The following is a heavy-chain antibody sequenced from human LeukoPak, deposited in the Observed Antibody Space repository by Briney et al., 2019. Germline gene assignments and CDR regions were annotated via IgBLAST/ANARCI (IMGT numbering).Heavy chain of an antibody. Sequence: ASVTVSCKSSAYNFTNSGISWVRQAPGQGLEWMGWISAYYDKTYYAQKFRDRVTMTTDRSTSTAYMDLRSLKSDDTAVYYCAKSGAATISKGFDSWGQGTLVTVSS. D-gene: IGHD5-12*01. CDR3: AKSGAATISKGFDS. CDR2: ISAYYDKT. CDR1: AYNFTNSG. J-gene: IGHJ4*02. V-gene: IGHV1-18*01.